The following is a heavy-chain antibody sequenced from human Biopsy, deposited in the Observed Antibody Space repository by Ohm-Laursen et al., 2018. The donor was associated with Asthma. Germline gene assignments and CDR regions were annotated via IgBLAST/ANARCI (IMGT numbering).Heavy chain of an antibody. Sequence: SLRLSCSAAGTHFGSYNMHWARQAPGKGLEWVAVITFDGSTQHYGDSVKGRFTISRVNSKNMLFLQMNSLRAEDTAVYYCSRDTLGYYFDIWGQGTQVTVSS. V-gene: IGHV3-30-3*01. CDR1: GTHFGSYN. CDR3: SRDTLGYYFDI. D-gene: IGHD6-13*01. J-gene: IGHJ4*02. CDR2: ITFDGSTQ.